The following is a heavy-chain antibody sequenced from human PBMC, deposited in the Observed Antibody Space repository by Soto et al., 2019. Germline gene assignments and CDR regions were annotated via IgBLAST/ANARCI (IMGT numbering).Heavy chain of an antibody. D-gene: IGHD4-4*01. J-gene: IGHJ5*02. Sequence: SETLSLTCTVSGGSISSGDYYRRWIRQPPGKGLEWIGYIYYSGSTYYNPSLKSRVTISVDTSKNQFSLKLSSVNAADTAVYYGARVVTKFNWLDPWGQGTLVTISS. CDR2: IYYSGST. CDR3: ARVVTKFNWLDP. CDR1: GGSISSGDYY. V-gene: IGHV4-30-4*01.